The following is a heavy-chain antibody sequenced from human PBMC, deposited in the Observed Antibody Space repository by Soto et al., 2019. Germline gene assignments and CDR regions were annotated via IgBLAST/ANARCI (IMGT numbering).Heavy chain of an antibody. J-gene: IGHJ6*02. V-gene: IGHV6-1*01. CDR3: ARDLFNMRRYDILTGYLRGMDV. CDR1: GDSVSSNSAA. Sequence: PSQTLSLTCAISGDSVSSNSAAWNWIRQSPSRGLEWLGRTYYRSKWYNDYAVSVKSRITINPDTSKNQFSLQLNSVTPEDTAVYYCARDLFNMRRYDILTGYLRGMDVWGQGTTVTVSS. CDR2: TYYRSKWYN. D-gene: IGHD3-9*01.